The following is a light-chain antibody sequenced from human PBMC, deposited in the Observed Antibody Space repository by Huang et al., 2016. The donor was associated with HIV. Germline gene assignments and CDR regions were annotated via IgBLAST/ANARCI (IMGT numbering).Light chain of an antibody. CDR1: QSVLYKSNQKHY. CDR3: QQYFTTPWT. J-gene: IGKJ1*01. V-gene: IGKV4-1*01. Sequence: DIVMTQSPDLLAVSLGQRATMNCTSNQSVLYKSNQKHYVAWFQQTPGQPPKLLIHWASIRASGGPDRFSGGGSGTEFTLTISNLQAADVAVYYCQQYFTTPWTFGPGTKVEIK. CDR2: WAS.